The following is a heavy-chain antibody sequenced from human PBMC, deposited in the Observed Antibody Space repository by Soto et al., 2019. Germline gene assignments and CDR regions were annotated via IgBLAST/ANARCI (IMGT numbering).Heavy chain of an antibody. CDR2: ISAYNGNT. CDR3: AREGELLWFGELLSGWFAP. Sequence: ASVKVSCKASGYTFTSYGISWVRQAPGQGLEWMGWISAYNGNTNYAQKLQGRVTMTTDTSTSTAYMELRSLRSDDTAVYYCAREGELLWFGELLSGWFAPWGEGTRVTVP. V-gene: IGHV1-18*01. CDR1: GYTFTSYG. D-gene: IGHD3-10*01. J-gene: IGHJ5*02.